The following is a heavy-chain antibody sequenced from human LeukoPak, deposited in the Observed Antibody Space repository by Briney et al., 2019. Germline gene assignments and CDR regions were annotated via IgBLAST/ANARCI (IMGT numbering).Heavy chain of an antibody. J-gene: IGHJ4*02. CDR1: GFAAFSTYS. CDR2: IGGNS. D-gene: IGHD6-13*01. CDR3: ATIGSGSWTDY. V-gene: IGHV3-23*01. Sequence: GGSLRLSCAASGFAAFSTYSMNWVRQAPGKGLEWVSSIGGNSYYADSVKGRFTISRDNSKRTLYLQMNSLSADDTAVYYCATIGSGSWTDYWGQGTLVTVSS.